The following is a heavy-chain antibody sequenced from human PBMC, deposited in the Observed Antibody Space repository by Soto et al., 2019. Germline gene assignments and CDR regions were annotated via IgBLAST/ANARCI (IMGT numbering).Heavy chain of an antibody. CDR3: ARARLRYFDWLLSRYGMDV. V-gene: IGHV4-61*01. J-gene: IGHJ6*02. Sequence: SETLSLTCTVSGGSVSSGSYYWSWIRQPPGKGLEWIGYIYYSGSTNYNPSLKSRVTIPVDTSKNQFSLKLSSVTAADTAVYYCARARLRYFDWLLSRYGMDVWGQGTTVTVSS. D-gene: IGHD3-9*01. CDR2: IYYSGST. CDR1: GGSVSSGSYY.